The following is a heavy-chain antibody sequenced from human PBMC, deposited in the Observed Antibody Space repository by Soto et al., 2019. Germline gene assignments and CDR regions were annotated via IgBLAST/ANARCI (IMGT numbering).Heavy chain of an antibody. D-gene: IGHD2-2*01. V-gene: IGHV1-69*01. CDR3: ARSQGSSTSLEIYYYYYYGMDV. J-gene: IGHJ6*02. CDR2: IIPISDTT. Sequence: QVQLVQSGAEVKKPGSSVKVSCKASGGTFSSYAISWVRQAPGQGLEWMGGIIPISDTTNYAQKFQGRVTITADEPTSTAYMELSSLRSEDTAVYYCARSQGSSTSLEIYYYYYYGMDVWGQGTRVTVSS. CDR1: GGTFSSYA.